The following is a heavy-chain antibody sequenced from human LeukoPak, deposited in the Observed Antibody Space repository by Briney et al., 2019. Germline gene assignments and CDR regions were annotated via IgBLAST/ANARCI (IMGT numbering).Heavy chain of an antibody. CDR2: ISYDATNK. Sequence: GGSLRLSCAASGFTFGSYAMHWVRQAPGRGLEWVAGISYDATNKYYADSVKGRFTISRDNSKNTLYLQMNSLRTDDTAVYYCARESPACGEDCYFDYWGQGTLFTVPS. CDR3: ARESPACGEDCYFDY. D-gene: IGHD2-21*02. V-gene: IGHV3-30-3*01. CDR1: GFTFGSYA. J-gene: IGHJ4*02.